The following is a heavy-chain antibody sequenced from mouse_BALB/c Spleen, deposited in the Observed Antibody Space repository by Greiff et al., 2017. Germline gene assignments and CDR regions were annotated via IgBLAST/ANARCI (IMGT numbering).Heavy chain of an antibody. V-gene: IGHV5-12-1*01. CDR1: GFAFSSYY. D-gene: IGHD2-4*01. CDR2: ISSGGGGT. Sequence: EVQGLESGGGLVKPGGSLKLSCAASGFAFSSYYMSWVSQSPEKRLEWVAYISSGGGGTYYPDTVKGRFTISRDNAKNTLYLQMSSLTSEDTAMYYGARQKIYYEYDVWMAYWGQGTLVTVSA. J-gene: IGHJ3*01. CDR3: ARQKIYYEYDVWMAY.